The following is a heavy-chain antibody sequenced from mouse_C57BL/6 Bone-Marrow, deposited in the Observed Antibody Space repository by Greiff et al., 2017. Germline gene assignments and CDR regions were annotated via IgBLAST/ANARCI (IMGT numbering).Heavy chain of an antibody. CDR1: GYTFTSYW. J-gene: IGHJ1*03. V-gene: IGHV1-55*01. CDR3: ARAGNYDYEPYWYFDV. D-gene: IGHD2-4*01. CDR2: IYPGSGST. Sequence: QVQLQQPGAELVKPGASVKMSCKASGYTFTSYWITWVKQRPGQGLEWIGDIYPGSGSTNYNEKFKSKATLTVDTSSSTAYMQLSSLTSEDSAVYYCARAGNYDYEPYWYFDVWGTGTTVTVSS.